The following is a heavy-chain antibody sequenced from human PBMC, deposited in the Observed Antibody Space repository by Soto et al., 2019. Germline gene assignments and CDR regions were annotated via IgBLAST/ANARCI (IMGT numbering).Heavy chain of an antibody. CDR3: AREGAILGNWNYAQPHY. V-gene: IGHV1-69*13. CDR1: GGTFSSYA. Sequence: SVKVSCKASGGTFSSYAISWVRQAPGQGLEWMGGIIPIFGTANYAQKFQGRVTITADESTSTAYMELSSLRSEDTAVYYCAREGAILGNWNYAQPHYWGQGTLVTVSS. J-gene: IGHJ4*02. D-gene: IGHD1-7*01. CDR2: IIPIFGTA.